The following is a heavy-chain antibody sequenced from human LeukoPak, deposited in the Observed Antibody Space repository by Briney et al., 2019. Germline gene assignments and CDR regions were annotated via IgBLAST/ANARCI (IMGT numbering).Heavy chain of an antibody. CDR3: ARDRITDFWSGYYTNYFDY. CDR1: GFTFDDYA. J-gene: IGHJ4*02. D-gene: IGHD3-3*01. CDR2: ITSDSRYM. V-gene: IGHV3-21*06. Sequence: PGGSLRLSCAASGFTFDDYAMHWVRQAPGKGLEWVSSITSDSRYMYYADSVKGRFTISRDNAKNSLFLQMNSLRAENTAVYYCARDRITDFWSGYYTNYFDYWGQGTLVTVSS.